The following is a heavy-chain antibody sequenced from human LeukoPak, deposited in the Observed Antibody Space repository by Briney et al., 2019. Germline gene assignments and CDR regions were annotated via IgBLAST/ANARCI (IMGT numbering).Heavy chain of an antibody. Sequence: SQTLSLTCTVSGGSISSGGYYWSWIRQHPGKGLEWTGYIYYSGSTYYNPSLKSRVTISVDTSKNQFSLKLSSVTAADTAVYYCARGSTTVYNDAFDIWGQGTMVTVSS. CDR1: GGSISSGGYY. D-gene: IGHD1-1*01. CDR2: IYYSGST. J-gene: IGHJ3*02. V-gene: IGHV4-31*03. CDR3: ARGSTTVYNDAFDI.